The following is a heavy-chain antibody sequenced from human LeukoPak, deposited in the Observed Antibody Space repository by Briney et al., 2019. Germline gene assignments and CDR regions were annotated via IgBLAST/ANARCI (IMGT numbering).Heavy chain of an antibody. D-gene: IGHD6-13*01. V-gene: IGHV3-11*04. Sequence: PGGSLRLSCAASGFTFSDYYMSWMRQAPGKGLEWVSYISSSGSTIYYADSVKGRFTISRDNAKNSLYLQMNSLRAEDTAVYYCARASSPLGEAAAGFDYWGQGTLVTVSS. J-gene: IGHJ4*02. CDR1: GFTFSDYY. CDR2: ISSSGSTI. CDR3: ARASSPLGEAAAGFDY.